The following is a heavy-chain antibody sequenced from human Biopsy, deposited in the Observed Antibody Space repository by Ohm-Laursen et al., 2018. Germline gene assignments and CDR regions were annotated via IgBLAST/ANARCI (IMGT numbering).Heavy chain of an antibody. J-gene: IGHJ6*02. CDR3: AKDLSVYYYYGIDV. V-gene: IGHV3-30*18. CDR1: GFTFRTYG. Sequence: SSLRLSCTASGFTFRTYGMHWVRLAPGKGLEWVAVISYDQITKHYADSVRGRFTISRDNSKNTLYLQVNGLRAEDTAVYYCAKDLSVYYYYGIDVWGQGTTVTVSS. CDR2: ISYDQITK. D-gene: IGHD5/OR15-5a*01.